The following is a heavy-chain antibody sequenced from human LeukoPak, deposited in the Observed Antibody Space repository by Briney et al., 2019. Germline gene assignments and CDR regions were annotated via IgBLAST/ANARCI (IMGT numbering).Heavy chain of an antibody. V-gene: IGHV4-61*02. CDR3: ARTLEYSASAVRY. Sequence: SETLSLTCTVSGGSISSGSYYWSWIRQPAGKGLEWIGRIYTSGTTNYNPSLRSRVTISVDTSKNQFSLKLSSVTAADTAVYYCARTLEYSASAVRYWGQGTLVTVSS. D-gene: IGHD2/OR15-2a*01. CDR1: GGSISSGSYY. CDR2: IYTSGTT. J-gene: IGHJ4*02.